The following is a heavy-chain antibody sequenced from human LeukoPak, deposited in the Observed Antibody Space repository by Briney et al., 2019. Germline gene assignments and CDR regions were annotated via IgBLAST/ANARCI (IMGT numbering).Heavy chain of an antibody. CDR1: GFTFSNYG. CDR2: ISYDGSNK. V-gene: IGHV3-30*18. CDR3: AKVESGQWVNYYYYTMDV. D-gene: IGHD6-19*01. Sequence: GRSLRLSCAASGFTFSNYGMHWVRQAPGKGLEWVAVISYDGSNKYYTDSVKGRFTISRDNSKNTLYLQMNSLRAEDTAVYYCAKVESGQWVNYYYYTMDVWGQGTTVTVSS. J-gene: IGHJ6*02.